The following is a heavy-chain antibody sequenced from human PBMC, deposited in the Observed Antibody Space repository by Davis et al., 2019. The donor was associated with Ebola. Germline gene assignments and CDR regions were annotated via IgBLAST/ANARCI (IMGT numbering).Heavy chain of an antibody. CDR2: ISSDSDYI. D-gene: IGHD2/OR15-2a*01. CDR3: AKFTYGGMDV. V-gene: IGHV3-21*01. J-gene: IGHJ6*02. Sequence: GESLKISCAASGFTFSTYSMSWVRQAPGKALEWVSSISSDSDYIYYADSAKGRFTISRDNAKNSLFLQMNSLRAEDTAVYYCAKFTYGGMDVWGQGTTVTVSS. CDR1: GFTFSTYS.